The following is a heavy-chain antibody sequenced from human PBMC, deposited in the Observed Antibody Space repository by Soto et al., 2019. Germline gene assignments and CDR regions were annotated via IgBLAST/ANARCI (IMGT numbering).Heavy chain of an antibody. CDR3: ARDLDGSKCLDI. D-gene: IGHD6-13*01. CDR2: IYFSGST. V-gene: IGHV4-31*03. Sequence: QVQLQESGPGLVQPSQTLSLTCTVSGGSISSGGYYWNWIRQHPGKGLEWIGYIYFSGSTYYNPSLKSRISMSVDTSENQFSLKLNSVTAADTAVYYCARDLDGSKCLDIWGQGTMVTVSS. CDR1: GGSISSGGYY. J-gene: IGHJ3*02.